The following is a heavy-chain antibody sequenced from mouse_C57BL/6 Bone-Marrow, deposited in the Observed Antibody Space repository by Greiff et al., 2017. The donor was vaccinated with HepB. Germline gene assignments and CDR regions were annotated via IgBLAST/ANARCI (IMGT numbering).Heavy chain of an antibody. Sequence: EVQLQQSGPGLVKPSQSLSLTCSVTGYSITSGYYWNWIRQFPGNKLEWMGYISYDGSNNYNPSLKNRISITRDTSKNQFFLKLNSVTTEDTATYYCARERITTVVATEAMDYWGQGTSVTVSS. V-gene: IGHV3-6*01. J-gene: IGHJ4*01. D-gene: IGHD1-1*01. CDR1: GYSITSGYY. CDR3: ARERITTVVATEAMDY. CDR2: ISYDGSN.